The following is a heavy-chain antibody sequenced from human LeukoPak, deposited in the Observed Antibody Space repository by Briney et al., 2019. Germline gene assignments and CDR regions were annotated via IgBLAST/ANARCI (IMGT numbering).Heavy chain of an antibody. J-gene: IGHJ4*02. CDR3: ARGRRDIRFLEWSSETYYFDY. V-gene: IGHV4-34*01. CDR2: INHSGST. CDR1: GGSFSGYY. Sequence: SETLSLTCAVYGGSFSGYYWSWIRQPLGKGLEWIGEINHSGSTNYNPSLKSRVTISVDTSKNQFSLKLSSVTAADTAVYYCARGRRDIRFLEWSSETYYFDYWGQGTLVTVSS. D-gene: IGHD3-3*01.